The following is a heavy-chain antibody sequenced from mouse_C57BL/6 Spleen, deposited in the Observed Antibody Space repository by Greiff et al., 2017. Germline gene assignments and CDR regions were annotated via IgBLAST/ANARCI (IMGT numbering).Heavy chain of an antibody. Sequence: EVQLVESGGDLVKPGGSLKLSCAASGFTFSSYGMSWVRQTPDKRLEWVATISSGGSYTYYPDSVKGRFTISRDNAKNTLYLQMSSLKSEDTAMYYCARQYYGSSSWFAYWGQGTLGTVSA. J-gene: IGHJ3*01. CDR1: GFTFSSYG. D-gene: IGHD1-1*01. V-gene: IGHV5-6*01. CDR2: ISSGGSYT. CDR3: ARQYYGSSSWFAY.